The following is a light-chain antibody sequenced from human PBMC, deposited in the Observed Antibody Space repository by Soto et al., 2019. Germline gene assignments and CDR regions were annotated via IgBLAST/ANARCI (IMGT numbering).Light chain of an antibody. J-gene: IGKJ5*01. CDR2: GAS. CDR1: ESVGSD. V-gene: IGKV3-15*01. Sequence: EIVMTQSPSTLSVSPGERATLSCRASESVGSDLAWYQQKPGQAPRLLIYGASTRATGIPARFSGSGSGTDFTLTSSSLEPEDFAVYYCQEHASIFGQGTRLEIK. CDR3: QEHASI.